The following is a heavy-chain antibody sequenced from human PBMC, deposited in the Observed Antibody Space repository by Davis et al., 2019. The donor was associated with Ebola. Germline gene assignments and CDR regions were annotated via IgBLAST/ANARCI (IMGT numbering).Heavy chain of an antibody. D-gene: IGHD3-10*01. CDR2: IGGGGDDT. Sequence: GESLKISCAASGFTFNYYAMSWVRQASGKGLEWVSLIGGGGDDTYYPDSVKGRFTISRDNSKNMLFLQMNSLRAEDTAVYYCAKDSRGYNKPFDYWGQGTLVTVSS. CDR3: AKDSRGYNKPFDY. CDR1: GFTFNYYA. J-gene: IGHJ4*02. V-gene: IGHV3-23*01.